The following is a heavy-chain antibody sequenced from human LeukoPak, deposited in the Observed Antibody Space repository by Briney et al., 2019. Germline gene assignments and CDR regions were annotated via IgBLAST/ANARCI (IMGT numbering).Heavy chain of an antibody. J-gene: IGHJ4*02. V-gene: IGHV4-59*01. CDR1: GGSISSYY. CDR3: ARGVLRFLLGS. Sequence: SETLSLTCTVSGGSISSYYWSWIRQPPGKGLEWIGYIYYSGSTNYNPSLKSRVTISVDTSKNQFSLKLSSVTAADTAVYYCARGVLRFLLGSWGQGTLVTVSS. D-gene: IGHD3-3*01. CDR2: IYYSGST.